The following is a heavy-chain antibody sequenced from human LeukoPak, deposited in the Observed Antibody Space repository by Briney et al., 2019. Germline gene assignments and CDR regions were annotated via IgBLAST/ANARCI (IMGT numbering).Heavy chain of an antibody. V-gene: IGHV1-2*02. Sequence: AASVKVSCKASGYTFTAYYMHWLRQAPGQGLEWMGWINVNSGDTNYAQKFQGRVTMTRDTSITTAYMELSSLRSDDTAVYYCARDGALDYWGQGTLVTVSS. CDR1: GYTFTAYY. J-gene: IGHJ4*02. D-gene: IGHD3-16*01. CDR2: INVNSGDT. CDR3: ARDGALDY.